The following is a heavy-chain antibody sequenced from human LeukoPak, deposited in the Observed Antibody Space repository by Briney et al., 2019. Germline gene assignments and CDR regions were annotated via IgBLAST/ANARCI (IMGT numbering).Heavy chain of an antibody. CDR1: GGSFSGYY. D-gene: IGHD6-25*01. V-gene: IGHV4-34*01. CDR3: ARDRVWYSRAEFDY. Sequence: PSETLSLTCAVYGGSFSGYYWSWIRQPPGKGLEWIGEINHSGSTNYNPSLKSRVTISVDTSKNQISLKLSSVTAADTAVYYCARDRVWYSRAEFDYWGQGTLVTVSS. CDR2: INHSGST. J-gene: IGHJ4*02.